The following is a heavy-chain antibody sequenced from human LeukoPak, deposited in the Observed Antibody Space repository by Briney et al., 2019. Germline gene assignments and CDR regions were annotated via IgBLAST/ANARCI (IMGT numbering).Heavy chain of an antibody. CDR2: ISAYNGNT. CDR1: GYTVTSYG. Sequence: GASVKVSCKASGYTVTSYGISWVRQAPGQGLEWMGWISAYNGNTNYAQKLQGRVTMTTDTSTSTAYMELRSLRSDDTAVYYCASYLMTYRYSYGDWGQGPLVTVSS. V-gene: IGHV1-18*01. D-gene: IGHD5-18*01. J-gene: IGHJ4*02. CDR3: ASYLMTYRYSYGD.